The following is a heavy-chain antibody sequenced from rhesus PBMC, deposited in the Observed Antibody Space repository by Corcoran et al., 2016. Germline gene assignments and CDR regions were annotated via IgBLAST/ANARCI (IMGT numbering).Heavy chain of an antibody. Sequence: QLKLEQWGGGLVKPSESLSLTCAVYGDSISGYYWSWIRPLPGKGLEWIGKIDVNSATTNYNPSLRNRVTISTDTSKNQFSLKLSSVTAADTAVYYCARRLATVTLSYFDYWGQGVLVTVSS. D-gene: IGHD5-36*02. CDR2: IDVNSATT. CDR3: ARRLATVTLSYFDY. V-gene: IGHV4-73*01. CDR1: GDSISGYY. J-gene: IGHJ4*01.